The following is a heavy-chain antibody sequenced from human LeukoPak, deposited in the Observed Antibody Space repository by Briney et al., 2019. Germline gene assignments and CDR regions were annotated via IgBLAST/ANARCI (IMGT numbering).Heavy chain of an antibody. CDR3: ARHVGGSYDFDY. CDR1: GGSIYSTSYY. CDR2: IYYSGST. Sequence: SETLSLTCTVSGGSIYSTSYYWGWIRQPPGKGLEWIGSIYYSGSTYYNPSLKSRVTISVDTSKNQFSLKLSSVTAADTAVYYCARHVGGSYDFDYWGQGTLVTVSS. V-gene: IGHV4-39*01. J-gene: IGHJ4*02. D-gene: IGHD1-26*01.